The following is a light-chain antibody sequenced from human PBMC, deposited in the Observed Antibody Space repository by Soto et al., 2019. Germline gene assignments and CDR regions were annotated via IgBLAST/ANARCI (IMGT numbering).Light chain of an antibody. Sequence: EIVLTQSPGTLSVSPGERATLSCRASQSVSSNLAWYQQKPGQAPRLLIYGASTRATGIPDRLSGSGSGTEFTLTISSLQSEDFAVYYCQKYNNWPRTCGQGTKVDI. J-gene: IGKJ1*01. CDR1: QSVSSN. CDR3: QKYNNWPRT. CDR2: GAS. V-gene: IGKV3-15*01.